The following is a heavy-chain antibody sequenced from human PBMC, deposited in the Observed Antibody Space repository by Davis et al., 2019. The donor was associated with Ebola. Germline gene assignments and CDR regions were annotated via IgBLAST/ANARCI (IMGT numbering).Heavy chain of an antibody. CDR2: INHSGST. D-gene: IGHD2-8*01. J-gene: IGHJ6*02. CDR1: GGSFSGYY. CDR3: ARVNGDFYSYGMDV. Sequence: SETLSLTCAVYGGSFSGYYWSWIRQPPGKGLEWIGEINHSGSTNYNPSLRSRVTISVDTSKNQFFLKVSSVTAADTAVYYCARVNGDFYSYGMDVWGQGTTVTVS. V-gene: IGHV4-34*01.